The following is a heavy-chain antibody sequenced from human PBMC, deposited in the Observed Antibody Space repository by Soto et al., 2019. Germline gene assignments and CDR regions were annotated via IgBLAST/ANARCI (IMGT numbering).Heavy chain of an antibody. D-gene: IGHD1-1*01. J-gene: IGHJ4*02. V-gene: IGHV3-9*01. Sequence: PGGSLRLSCAASGFTFDGYAMQWVRQAPGKGLEWVSGISWNSGSIGYADSVKGRFTISRDNAKNSLYLQMNSLRAEDTALYYCAKGLTGTTSGIDYWGQGTLVTVSS. CDR1: GFTFDGYA. CDR3: AKGLTGTTSGIDY. CDR2: ISWNSGSI.